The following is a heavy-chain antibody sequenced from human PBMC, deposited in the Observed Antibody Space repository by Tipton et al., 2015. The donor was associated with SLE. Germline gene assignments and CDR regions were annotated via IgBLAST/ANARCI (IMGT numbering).Heavy chain of an antibody. V-gene: IGHV4-34*01. CDR2: INHSGST. Sequence: TLSLTCAVYGGSFSGYYWSWIRQPPGKGLEWIGEINHSGSTNYNPSLKSRVTISVDTSKNHFSLNLSSVTAADTAVYYCARGRFPAAGTAFDIWGQGTMVTVSS. J-gene: IGHJ3*02. CDR1: GGSFSGYY. CDR3: ARGRFPAAGTAFDI. D-gene: IGHD6-13*01.